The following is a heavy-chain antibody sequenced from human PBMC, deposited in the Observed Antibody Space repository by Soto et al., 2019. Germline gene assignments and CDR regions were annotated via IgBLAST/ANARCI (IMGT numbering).Heavy chain of an antibody. V-gene: IGHV2-5*02. Sequence: QITLNESGPTVVRPTETLTLTCSFSGFSLTTSGVGVGWIRQSPGKAPEWLALIYWDDDKRYSASLKSRLTSTQDSSKHQVVLTVSDLDPTDTATYYCAHRVLRTVFGLVTTTAIYFDFWGQGTPVAVSS. CDR1: GFSLTTSGVG. CDR2: IYWDDDK. J-gene: IGHJ4*02. CDR3: AHRVLRTVFGLVTTTAIYFDF. D-gene: IGHD3-3*01.